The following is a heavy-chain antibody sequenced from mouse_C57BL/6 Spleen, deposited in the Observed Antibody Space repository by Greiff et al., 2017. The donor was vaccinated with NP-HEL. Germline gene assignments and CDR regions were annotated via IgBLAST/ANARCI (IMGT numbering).Heavy chain of an antibody. Sequence: VQLQQPGAELVMPGASVKLSCKASGYTFTSYWMHWVKQRPGQGLEWIGEIDPSDSYTNYNQKFKGKSTLTVDKSSSTAYMQLSSLTSEDSAVYYCARAFITTVKGYFDVWGTGTTVTVSS. V-gene: IGHV1-69*01. J-gene: IGHJ1*03. CDR1: GYTFTSYW. D-gene: IGHD1-1*01. CDR3: ARAFITTVKGYFDV. CDR2: IDPSDSYT.